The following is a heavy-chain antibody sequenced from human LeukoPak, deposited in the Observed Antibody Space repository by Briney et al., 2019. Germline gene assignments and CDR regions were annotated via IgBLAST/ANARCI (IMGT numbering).Heavy chain of an antibody. J-gene: IGHJ4*02. D-gene: IGHD5-24*01. CDR2: IYSGGST. CDR3: ASPRVEMATIGG. V-gene: IGHV3-53*01. CDR1: GFTFSSYA. Sequence: GGSLRLSCAASGFTFSSYAMHWVRQAPGKGLEWVSVIYSGGSTYYADSVKGRFTISRDNSKNTLYLQMNSLRAEDTAVYYCASPRVEMATIGGWGQGTLVTVSS.